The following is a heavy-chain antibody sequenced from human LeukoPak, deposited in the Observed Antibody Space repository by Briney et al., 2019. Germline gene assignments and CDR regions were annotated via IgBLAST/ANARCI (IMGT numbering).Heavy chain of an antibody. D-gene: IGHD3-22*01. CDR2: ISSNGGST. V-gene: IGHV3-64*01. CDR3: ARSLTPASVSRIVVAPSDY. Sequence: GGSLRLSCAASGFTFSSYAMHWVRQAPGKGLEYVSAISSNGGSTYYANSVKGRFTISRDNSKNTLYLQMGSLRAEDMAVYYCARSLTPASVSRIVVAPSDYWGQGTLVTVSS. CDR1: GFTFSSYA. J-gene: IGHJ4*02.